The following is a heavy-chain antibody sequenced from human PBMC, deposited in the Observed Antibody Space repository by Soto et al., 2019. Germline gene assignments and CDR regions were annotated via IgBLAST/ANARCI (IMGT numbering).Heavy chain of an antibody. CDR1: GFTFVDYA. CDR3: TRDDTSLRDY. D-gene: IGHD4-17*01. J-gene: IGHJ4*02. V-gene: IGHV3-49*03. CDR2: IRSKAYGETT. Sequence: PGGSLRLSCTASGFTFVDYAMSWFLQAPGKGLEWVGFIRSKAYGETTEYAASVKGRFTISRDDSKSIAYLQMNSLKTEDTAVYYCTRDDTSLRDYWGQGTLVTVSS.